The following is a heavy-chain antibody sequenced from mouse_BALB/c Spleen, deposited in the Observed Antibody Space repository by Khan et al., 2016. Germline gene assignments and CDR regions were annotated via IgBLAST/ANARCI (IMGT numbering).Heavy chain of an antibody. CDR2: INPYNDGT. CDR1: GYTFTSYI. V-gene: IGHV1S136*01. J-gene: IGHJ4*01. CDR3: ARDVRYDWDVMDD. Sequence: VQLQQSGPELVKPGASVKMSCKASGYTFTSYIMHWVKQKPGQGLEWIGYINPYNDGTKYNEKFKGKATLTSDKSSSTAYMEFSSLTSEDSAVYYCARDVRYDWDVMDDWGQGTSVTVSS. D-gene: IGHD2-14*01.